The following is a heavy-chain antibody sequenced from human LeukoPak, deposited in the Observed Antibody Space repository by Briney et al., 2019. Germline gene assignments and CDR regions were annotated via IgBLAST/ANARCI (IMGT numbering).Heavy chain of an antibody. CDR3: AKDLRTYYSSGTCFEY. CDR1: GFTFSNYA. V-gene: IGHV3-23*01. CDR2: ISGSGGTT. Sequence: QAGGSLRLSCAASGFTFSNYAMGWVRQAPGKGLEWVSGISGSGGTTYYADSVKGRFTISRDNSKNTLYLQMNSLRAEDTAIYYCAKDLRTYYSSGTCFEYWGQGTLVTVSS. J-gene: IGHJ4*02. D-gene: IGHD3-10*01.